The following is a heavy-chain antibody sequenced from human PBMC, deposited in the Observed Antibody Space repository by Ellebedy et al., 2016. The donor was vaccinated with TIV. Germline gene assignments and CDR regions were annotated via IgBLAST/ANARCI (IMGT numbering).Heavy chain of an antibody. J-gene: IGHJ1*01. CDR1: GFTFSTYA. D-gene: IGHD5-12*01. Sequence: PGGSLRLSCAASGFTFSTYAMNWVRQGPGKGLEWISSISPTSKYMWNADSVKGRFTISRDNAENSLYLQMNSLRAEDTAIYYCARDYLGESGYGGFWGQGTLVTVSS. CDR2: ISPTSKYM. CDR3: ARDYLGESGYGGF. V-gene: IGHV3-21*01.